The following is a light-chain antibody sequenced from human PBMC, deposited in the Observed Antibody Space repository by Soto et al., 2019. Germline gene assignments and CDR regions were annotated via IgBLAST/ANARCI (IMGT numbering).Light chain of an antibody. V-gene: IGKV1-5*03. J-gene: IGKJ1*01. CDR1: QSISSW. CDR2: KAS. Sequence: DIQMTQSPSTLSASVGDRVTITCRASQSISSWLAWYQQKPGTAPKLLIYKASTLQCGVPSRFSGSGSGTEFTLTISSLQPDYAATYYCQQYRDNWTFGQGTKVE. CDR3: QQYRDNWT.